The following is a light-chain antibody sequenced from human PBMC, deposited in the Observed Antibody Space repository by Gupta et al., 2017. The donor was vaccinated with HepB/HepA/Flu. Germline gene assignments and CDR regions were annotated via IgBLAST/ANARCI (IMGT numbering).Light chain of an antibody. J-gene: IGLJ1*01. CDR1: FSDVGGYDY. V-gene: IGLV2-14*03. Sequence: QSALTQPASVSGSPGQSLTISYTGTFSDVGGYDYVSWYQQHPGKAPKLLIYDVRDRPSGASNRFSGSKSGNTASLTISGLQAEDEADYYCSSYTSSFTGVFGTGTKVTVL. CDR3: SSYTSSFTGV. CDR2: DVR.